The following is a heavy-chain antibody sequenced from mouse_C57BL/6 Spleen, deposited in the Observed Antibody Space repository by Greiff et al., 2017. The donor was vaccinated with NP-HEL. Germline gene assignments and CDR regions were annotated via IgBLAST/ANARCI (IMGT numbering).Heavy chain of an antibody. Sequence: EVKLVESGPGLVKPSQSLSLTCSVTGYSITSGYYWNWIRQFPGNKLEWMGYISYDGSNNYNPSLKNRISITRDTSKNQFFLKLNSVTTEDTATYYCASLLWSYFDYWGQGTTLTVSS. V-gene: IGHV3-6*01. CDR1: GYSITSGYY. D-gene: IGHD2-1*01. CDR2: ISYDGSN. J-gene: IGHJ2*01. CDR3: ASLLWSYFDY.